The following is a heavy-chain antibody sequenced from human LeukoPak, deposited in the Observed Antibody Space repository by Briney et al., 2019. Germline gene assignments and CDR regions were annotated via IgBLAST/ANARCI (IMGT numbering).Heavy chain of an antibody. CDR3: AREGSAELPNEYYVDC. CDR1: GGTFSSYA. D-gene: IGHD1-7*01. CDR2: IILIFGTA. Sequence: ASVKVTCKASGGTFSSYAISWVRQAPGQGLEWMRGIILIFGTANYAQKFQGRVTITTDETTSTAYIELSSLRSEDTAVYYCAREGSAELPNEYYVDCWGQGTLVTVSS. V-gene: IGHV1-69*05. J-gene: IGHJ4*02.